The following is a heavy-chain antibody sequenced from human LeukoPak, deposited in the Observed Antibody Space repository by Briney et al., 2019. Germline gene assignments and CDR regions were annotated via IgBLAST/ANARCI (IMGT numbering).Heavy chain of an antibody. CDR1: GYTFTSYG. Sequence: GASVKVSCKASGYTFTSYGISWVRQAPGQGLEWMGWISVYNGNTNYAQKLQGRVTMTTDTSTSTAYMELRSLRSDDTAVYYCARDRIDRYSSGWHAFDIWGQGTMVTVSS. CDR3: ARDRIDRYSSGWHAFDI. J-gene: IGHJ3*02. V-gene: IGHV1-18*04. D-gene: IGHD6-19*01. CDR2: ISVYNGNT.